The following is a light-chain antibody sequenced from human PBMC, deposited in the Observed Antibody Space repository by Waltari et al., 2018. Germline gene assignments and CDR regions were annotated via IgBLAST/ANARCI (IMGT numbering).Light chain of an antibody. J-gene: IGLJ1*01. V-gene: IGLV2-23*02. CDR1: SSDVGNYNL. CDR3: CSYAGLGIYV. CDR2: EVT. Sequence: QSGLTQPASVSGSPGQSITVSCTGTSSDVGNYNLVSWYQQYPGKAPKLMVYEVTKLTSGVADRFSGSKAGNTASLTISGLQSEDEADYYCCSYAGLGIYVFGTGTKVTVL.